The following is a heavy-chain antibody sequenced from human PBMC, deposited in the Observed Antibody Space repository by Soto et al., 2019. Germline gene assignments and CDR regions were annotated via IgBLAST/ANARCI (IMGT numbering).Heavy chain of an antibody. V-gene: IGHV3-23*01. Sequence: GGSLRLSCAASGFTFSSYAMSWVRQAPGKGLEWVSAISGSGGSTYYADSVKGRFTISRDNSKNTLYLQMNSLRAEDTAVYYCAKDKEALETWSGYYGPDAFDIWGQGTMVTVSS. J-gene: IGHJ3*02. CDR2: ISGSGGST. CDR1: GFTFSSYA. CDR3: AKDKEALETWSGYYGPDAFDI. D-gene: IGHD3-3*01.